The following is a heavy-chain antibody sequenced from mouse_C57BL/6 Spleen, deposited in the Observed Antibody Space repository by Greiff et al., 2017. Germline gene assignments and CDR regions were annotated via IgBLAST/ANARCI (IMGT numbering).Heavy chain of an antibody. D-gene: IGHD1-1*01. J-gene: IGHJ4*01. CDR1: GFNIKDYY. V-gene: IGHV14-2*01. CDR2: FDPEDGET. Sequence: EVQLQQSGAELVQPGASVKLSCTASGFNIKDYYMHWVKQRNEQGLEWIGRFDPEDGETKYDPKFQGKATITAEKSSTTAYLRLSSLTSEDTAVYYRASGFINYAMDYWGQGTSVPVSS. CDR3: ASGFINYAMDY.